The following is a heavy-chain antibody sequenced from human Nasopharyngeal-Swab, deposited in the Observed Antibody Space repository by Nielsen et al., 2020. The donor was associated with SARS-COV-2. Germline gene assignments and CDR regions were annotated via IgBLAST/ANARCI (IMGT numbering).Heavy chain of an antibody. D-gene: IGHD2-2*01. CDR3: ARGGGFCTSCYGVDY. Sequence: GGSLRLSCAASGFTFSPYIMHWVRQAPGKGLEWVALISADGSNEYYADSVKGRFTISRDNSKSTLYLQMNSLRVEDTAVYYCARGGGFCTSCYGVDYWGQGTLVTVSS. V-gene: IGHV3-30*03. J-gene: IGHJ4*02. CDR1: GFTFSPYI. CDR2: ISADGSNE.